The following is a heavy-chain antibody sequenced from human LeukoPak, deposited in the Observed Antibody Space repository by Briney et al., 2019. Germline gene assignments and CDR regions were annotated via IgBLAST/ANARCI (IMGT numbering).Heavy chain of an antibody. Sequence: SETLSLTCTVSGYSISSGYYSAWIRQSPGKGLEWIGSISHSGSASYNPSLNSRVTISVDTSKNQFALKLRSVTAADTAVYYCAREAGLIYFYYIDVWGKGTTVTVSS. CDR3: AREAGLIYFYYIDV. V-gene: IGHV4-38-2*02. CDR1: GYSISSGYY. CDR2: ISHSGSA. D-gene: IGHD2-8*01. J-gene: IGHJ6*03.